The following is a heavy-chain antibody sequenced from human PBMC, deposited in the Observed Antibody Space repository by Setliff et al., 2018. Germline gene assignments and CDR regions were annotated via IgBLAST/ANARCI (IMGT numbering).Heavy chain of an antibody. CDR3: VGSGTYSY. D-gene: IGHD3-10*01. Sequence: GGSLRLSCAASGFTFSDYYMAWIRQAPGKGLAWVSHISISGNSIYSADSLKGRFTISRDNAKNSLYLQMNSLRAEDTAVYYCVGSGTYSYWGQGTLVTVSS. CDR1: GFTFSDYY. CDR2: ISISGNSI. V-gene: IGHV3-11*04. J-gene: IGHJ4*02.